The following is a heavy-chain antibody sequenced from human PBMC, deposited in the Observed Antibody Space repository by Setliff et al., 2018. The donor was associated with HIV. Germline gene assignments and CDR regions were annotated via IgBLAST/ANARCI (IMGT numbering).Heavy chain of an antibody. CDR2: IHSSGPA. V-gene: IGHV4-39*01. CDR3: SRHKTNYDFYAFDV. Sequence: SEPLSLTCTVPGGSFSSTTYSWGWTRQPPGMGLEWIGSIHSSGPADYNPSLKSRVAMSVDTSRSQFSLKLRSVTAADTAVYYCSRHKTNYDFYAFDVWGQGTMVTVSS. J-gene: IGHJ3*01. D-gene: IGHD3-3*01. CDR1: GGSFSSTTYS.